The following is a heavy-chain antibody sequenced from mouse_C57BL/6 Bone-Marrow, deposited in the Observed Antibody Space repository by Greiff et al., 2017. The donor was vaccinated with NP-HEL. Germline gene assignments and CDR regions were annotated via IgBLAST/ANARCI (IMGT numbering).Heavy chain of an antibody. CDR2: ISYSGST. CDR3: AREDSSGYDAMDY. J-gene: IGHJ4*01. Sequence: VQLQQSGPGMVKPSQSLSLTCTVTGYSITSGYDWHWIRHFPGNKLEWMGYISYSGSTNYNASLKSRISITHDTSKNHFFLKLNSVTTEDTATYYCAREDSSGYDAMDYWGQGTSVTVSS. V-gene: IGHV3-1*01. CDR1: GYSITSGYD. D-gene: IGHD3-2*02.